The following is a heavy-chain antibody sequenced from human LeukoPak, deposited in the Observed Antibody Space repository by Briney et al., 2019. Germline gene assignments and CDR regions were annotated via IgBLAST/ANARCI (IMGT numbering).Heavy chain of an antibody. CDR1: GFTFSNYG. CDR2: IGVSGGDT. J-gene: IGHJ3*02. D-gene: IGHD3-3*01. V-gene: IGHV3-23*01. CDR3: AKDSPILTI. Sequence: GGSLRLSCAASGFTFSNYGMSWVRQAPGKGLEWVSAIGVSGGDTYYADSAKGRFTISRGNSKNTLYLQMNSLRAEDTAVYYCAKDSPILTIWGQGTMVTVSS.